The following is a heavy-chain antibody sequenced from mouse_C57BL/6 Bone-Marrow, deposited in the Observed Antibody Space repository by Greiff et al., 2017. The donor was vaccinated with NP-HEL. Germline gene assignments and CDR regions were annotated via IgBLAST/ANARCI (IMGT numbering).Heavy chain of an antibody. Sequence: EVMLVESGGGLVQPGGSLKLSCAASGFTFSDYYMYWVRQTPEKRLEWVAYISNGGGSTYYPDTVKGRFTISRDNAKNTLYLQISRLKSEDTAMYYCARPPYYGSSYSFAYWGQGTLVTVSA. J-gene: IGHJ3*01. D-gene: IGHD1-1*01. V-gene: IGHV5-12*01. CDR2: ISNGGGST. CDR3: ARPPYYGSSYSFAY. CDR1: GFTFSDYY.